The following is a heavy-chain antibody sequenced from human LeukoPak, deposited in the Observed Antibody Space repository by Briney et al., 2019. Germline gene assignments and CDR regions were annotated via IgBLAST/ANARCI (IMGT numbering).Heavy chain of an antibody. CDR2: INPNIGDA. D-gene: IGHD2-21*02. J-gene: IGHJ5*01. V-gene: IGHV1-2*02. CDR3: ARMALDGGDSIGFDS. Sequence: GASVKVSCKASGYTFTDYFIHWVRQAPGQGLEWMGWINPNIGDASYAQKFQDRVTMTRDRSINTAYMELSRLTSEDTAVYYCARMALDGGDSIGFDSWGQGTLVTVSS. CDR1: GYTFTDYF.